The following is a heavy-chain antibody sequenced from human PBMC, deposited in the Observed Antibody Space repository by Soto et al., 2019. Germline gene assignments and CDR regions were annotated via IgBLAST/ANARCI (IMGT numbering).Heavy chain of an antibody. J-gene: IGHJ4*02. Sequence: QVQLVQSGAEVKKPGASVRVSCKASGYTFTSYDINWVRQAAGQGLEWMGWMNPISGNTGYAEKFQGRVTMTRDTSISTAYMEPSSLRTEDTGVYYCARGVYGGGRVSDYWGQGTRVTVSS. D-gene: IGHD4-17*01. V-gene: IGHV1-8*01. CDR2: MNPISGNT. CDR1: GYTFTSYD. CDR3: ARGVYGGGRVSDY.